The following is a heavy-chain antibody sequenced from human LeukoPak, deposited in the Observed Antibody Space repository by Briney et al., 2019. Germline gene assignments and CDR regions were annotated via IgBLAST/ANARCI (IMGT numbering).Heavy chain of an antibody. CDR1: GYNFATWW. Sequence: GESLKISCKGSGYNFATWWIGWVRQMPGKGLEWMGIIYPGDSDTRYSPSFEGQVTISVDKSISTAYLQWSTLKASDSGICYCARAVAGLSNAFEIWGQGTMVTVSS. D-gene: IGHD6-19*01. V-gene: IGHV5-51*01. CDR2: IYPGDSDT. CDR3: ARAVAGLSNAFEI. J-gene: IGHJ3*02.